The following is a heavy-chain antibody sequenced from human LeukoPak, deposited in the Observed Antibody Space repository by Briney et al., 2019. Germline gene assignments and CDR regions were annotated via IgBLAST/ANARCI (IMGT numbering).Heavy chain of an antibody. CDR1: GGSIRSSSYY. Sequence: PSETLSLTCTVSGGSIRSSSYYWAWIRQPPGKGLEWIGYIYYSGSTYYNPSLKSRVTISVDTSKNQFSLKRSSVTAADTAVYFCAISAYYYDSSGIFWGQGTLVTVSS. V-gene: IGHV4-39*01. J-gene: IGHJ4*02. CDR3: AISAYYYDSSGIF. CDR2: IYYSGST. D-gene: IGHD3-22*01.